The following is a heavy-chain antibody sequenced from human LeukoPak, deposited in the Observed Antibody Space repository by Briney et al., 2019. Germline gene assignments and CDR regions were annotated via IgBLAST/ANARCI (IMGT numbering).Heavy chain of an antibody. Sequence: GSLRLSCAASEFTFSSYSMNWVRQAPGKGLEWVSSISSTSTYIYYAVSVKGRFTISRDNAKNSLYLQMNSLRAEDTAVYYCARDPGEWLVDYWGQGTLVTVSS. D-gene: IGHD3-3*01. CDR2: ISSTSTYI. J-gene: IGHJ4*02. V-gene: IGHV3-21*01. CDR1: EFTFSSYS. CDR3: ARDPGEWLVDY.